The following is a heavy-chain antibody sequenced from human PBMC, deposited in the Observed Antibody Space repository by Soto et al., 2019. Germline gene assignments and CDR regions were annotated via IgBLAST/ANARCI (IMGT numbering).Heavy chain of an antibody. Sequence: QVLLVQSGAVVKKPGSSVKISCKASGGSFGNSAINWVRQTPGQGLEWLGGFIPVYRTLNYAQKFQGRVTITADESTGTAYMTLSSLASNDTAVYYCATGVIWIGYFTVDSWGQGTRVTVSS. V-gene: IGHV1-69*01. CDR2: FIPVYRTL. J-gene: IGHJ4*02. CDR3: ATGVIWIGYFTVDS. CDR1: GGSFGNSA. D-gene: IGHD3-3*01.